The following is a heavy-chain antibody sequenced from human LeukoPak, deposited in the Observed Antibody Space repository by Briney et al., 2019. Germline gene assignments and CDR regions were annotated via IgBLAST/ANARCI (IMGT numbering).Heavy chain of an antibody. CDR1: GRSISSYY. Sequence: SETLSLTCTVSGRSISSYYGSWIRQPAGKGLEWIGRIYTSGSTDYNPSLKSRVTMSVDTSKNQFSLKLSSVTAADTAVYYCARDRGYYDSSGYYAFDIWGQGTMVTVSS. CDR2: IYTSGST. CDR3: ARDRGYYDSSGYYAFDI. J-gene: IGHJ3*02. V-gene: IGHV4-4*07. D-gene: IGHD3-22*01.